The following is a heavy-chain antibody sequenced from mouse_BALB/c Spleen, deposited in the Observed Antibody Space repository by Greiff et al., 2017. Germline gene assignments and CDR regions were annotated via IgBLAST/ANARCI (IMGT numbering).Heavy chain of an antibody. D-gene: IGHD2-14*01. Sequence: VKLMESGPGLVAPSQSLSITCTVSGFSLTGYGVHWVRQPPGKGLEWLGVIWAGGSTNYNSALMSRLSISKDNSKSQVFLKMNSLQTDDTAMYYCARAGYRYDRYYAMDYWGQGTSVTVSS. CDR3: ARAGYRYDRYYAMDY. CDR1: GFSLTGYG. CDR2: IWAGGST. J-gene: IGHJ4*01. V-gene: IGHV2-9*02.